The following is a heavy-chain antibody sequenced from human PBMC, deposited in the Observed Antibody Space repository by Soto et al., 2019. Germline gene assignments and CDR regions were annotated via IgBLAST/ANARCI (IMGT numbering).Heavy chain of an antibody. D-gene: IGHD3-10*01. CDR2: INHSGST. CDR3: ARRTWWIRGVHFDY. Sequence: PSQTLSLPCAVDDGSFSGYHCSWIRQPPGKGLEWIGEINHSGSTNYNPSLKSRVPISVDTSKNQFSLKLSYVSAAETAVYYCARRTWWIRGVHFDYWGQGTLVTVSS. J-gene: IGHJ4*02. V-gene: IGHV4-34*01. CDR1: DGSFSGYH.